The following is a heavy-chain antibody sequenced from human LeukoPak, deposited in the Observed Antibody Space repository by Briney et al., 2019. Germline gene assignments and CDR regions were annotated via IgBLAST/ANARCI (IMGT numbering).Heavy chain of an antibody. D-gene: IGHD3-3*01. J-gene: IGHJ4*02. Sequence: SETLSLTCTVSGGSISSYYWGWIRQPPGKGLEWIGSIFYNGDTYYNPSLKSRVTISVDTSKNQFSLKLSSVTAADTAVYYCARGGRRWGIFGVDLSLFDYWGQGTLVTVSS. V-gene: IGHV4-39*01. CDR3: ARGGRRWGIFGVDLSLFDY. CDR2: IFYNGDT. CDR1: GGSISSYY.